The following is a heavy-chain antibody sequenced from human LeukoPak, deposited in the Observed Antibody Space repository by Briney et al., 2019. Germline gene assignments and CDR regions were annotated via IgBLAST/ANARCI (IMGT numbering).Heavy chain of an antibody. D-gene: IGHD3-10*01. CDR3: ARDLGLGWFGTNWFDP. J-gene: IGHJ5*02. CDR2: IYHSGST. V-gene: IGHV4-38-2*02. CDR1: GYSISSGYY. Sequence: PSETLSLTCTVSGYSISSGYYWGWIRQPPGKGLEWIGSIYHSGSTYYNPSLKSRVTISVDTSKHQFSLKLSSVTAADTAVYYCARDLGLGWFGTNWFDPWGQGTLVTVSS.